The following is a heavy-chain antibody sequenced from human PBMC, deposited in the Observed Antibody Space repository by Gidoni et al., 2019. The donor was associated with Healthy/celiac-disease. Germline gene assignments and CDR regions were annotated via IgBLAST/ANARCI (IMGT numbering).Heavy chain of an antibody. D-gene: IGHD6-13*01. Sequence: EVQLVESGGGLVQPGRSLRLSCAASGFPFDDYAMHWVQQAQGTGLEWVSGISWNSGIIGYADSVKGRFTISRDNAKNARYLQMNSLRAEDTALYYCAKDIAHHIAAAGYFDYWGQGTLVTVSS. CDR2: ISWNSGII. CDR3: AKDIAHHIAAAGYFDY. J-gene: IGHJ4*02. V-gene: IGHV3-9*01. CDR1: GFPFDDYA.